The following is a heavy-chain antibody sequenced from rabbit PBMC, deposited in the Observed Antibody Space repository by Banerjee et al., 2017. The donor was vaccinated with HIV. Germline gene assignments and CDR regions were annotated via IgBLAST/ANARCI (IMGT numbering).Heavy chain of an antibody. D-gene: IGHD2-1*01. J-gene: IGHJ4*01. CDR2: IDAGSSGST. V-gene: IGHV1S45*01. CDR3: ARVVPDDYGDYVGYFDL. Sequence: QEQLEESGGDLVKPGASLTLTCTASGFSFSSSYYMCWVRQAPGKGLEWVACIDAGSSGSTYYASWAKGRFTISKTSSTTVTLQMTSLTAADTATYFCARVVPDDYGDYVGYFDLWGPGTLVTVS. CDR1: GFSFSSSYY.